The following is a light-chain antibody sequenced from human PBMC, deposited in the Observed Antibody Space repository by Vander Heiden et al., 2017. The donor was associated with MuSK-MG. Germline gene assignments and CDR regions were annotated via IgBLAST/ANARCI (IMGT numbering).Light chain of an antibody. V-gene: IGLV2-8*01. Sequence: QSALTQPPSASGSPGQSVTISCTGTSNDIGGYNFVSWYQQPPGKAHKVMIYEVKQRPAGVPDRFSGSKSGNTASLTVAHLQADDEADYYCTSDASSNTVVFGGGTKLTVL. CDR2: EVK. CDR1: SNDIGGYNF. CDR3: TSDASSNTVV. J-gene: IGLJ2*01.